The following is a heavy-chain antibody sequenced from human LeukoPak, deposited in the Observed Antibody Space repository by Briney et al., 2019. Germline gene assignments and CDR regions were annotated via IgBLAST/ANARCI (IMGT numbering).Heavy chain of an antibody. J-gene: IGHJ3*02. V-gene: IGHV3-23*01. CDR2: IGSDNKP. CDR1: GFTFSAYA. CDR3: AREADCSGGSCYRGAFDI. Sequence: GGSLRLSCEASGFTFSAYAMTWVRQAPGKGLEWVSSIGSDNKPHYSESVKGRFAISRDNSKSMLFLQLNSLRAEDTALYYCAREADCSGGSCYRGAFDIWGQGTMVTVSS. D-gene: IGHD2-15*01.